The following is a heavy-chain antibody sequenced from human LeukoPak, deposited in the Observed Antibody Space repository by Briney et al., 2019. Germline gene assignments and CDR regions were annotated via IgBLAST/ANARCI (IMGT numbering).Heavy chain of an antibody. J-gene: IGHJ6*03. CDR1: GYSISSGYY. CDR2: IYHSGST. D-gene: IGHD5-24*01. Sequence: SETLSLTCTVSGYSISSGYYWGWIRQPPGKGLEWIGSIYHSGSTYYNPSLKSRVTISVDTSKNQFSLKLSSVTAADTAVYYCAGGDGYNYGGDYYYYYMDVWGKGTTVTVSS. V-gene: IGHV4-38-2*02. CDR3: AGGDGYNYGGDYYYYYMDV.